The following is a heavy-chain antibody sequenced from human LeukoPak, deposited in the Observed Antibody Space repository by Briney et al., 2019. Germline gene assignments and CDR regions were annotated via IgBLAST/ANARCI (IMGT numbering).Heavy chain of an antibody. Sequence: SETLSLTCAVYGGSFSGYYWSWIRQPPGKGLEWIGEINHSGSTNYNPSLKSRVTISVDTSKNQFSLKLSSVTAADTAVYYCARGKGGYWGQGTLVTVSS. CDR2: INHSGST. D-gene: IGHD1-26*01. J-gene: IGHJ4*02. V-gene: IGHV4-34*01. CDR3: ARGKGGY. CDR1: GGSFSGYY.